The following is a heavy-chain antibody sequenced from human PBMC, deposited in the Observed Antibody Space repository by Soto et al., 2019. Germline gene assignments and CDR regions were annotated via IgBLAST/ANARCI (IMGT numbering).Heavy chain of an antibody. Sequence: GGSLRLSCAASGFTFSSYAMHWVRQAPGKGLEWVAVISYDGSNKYYADSVKGRFTISRDNSKNTLYLQMNSPRAEDTAVYYCASIKYYDILTDYYYYGMDVWGQGTTVTVSS. CDR3: ASIKYYDILTDYYYYGMDV. J-gene: IGHJ6*02. CDR1: GFTFSSYA. D-gene: IGHD3-9*01. CDR2: ISYDGSNK. V-gene: IGHV3-30-3*01.